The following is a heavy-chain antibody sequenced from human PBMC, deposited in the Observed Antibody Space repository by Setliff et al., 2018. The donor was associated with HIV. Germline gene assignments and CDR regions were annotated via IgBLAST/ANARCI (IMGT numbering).Heavy chain of an antibody. CDR1: GYTFTSYA. V-gene: IGHV1-3*01. CDR2: INAGNGNT. CDR3: ASPGEVNTLTLWPPYGMDV. D-gene: IGHD2-21*01. J-gene: IGHJ6*02. Sequence: GASVKVSCKASGYTFTSYAMHWVRQAPGQRLEWMGWINAGNGNTKYSQKFQGRVTITRDTSASTAYMELSSLRSEDTAVYYCASPGEVNTLTLWPPYGMDVWGQGTTVTVSS.